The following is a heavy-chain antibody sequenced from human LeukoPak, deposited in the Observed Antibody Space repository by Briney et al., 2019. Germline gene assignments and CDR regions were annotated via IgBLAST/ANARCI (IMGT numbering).Heavy chain of an antibody. J-gene: IGHJ4*02. CDR1: GFTFSSYA. V-gene: IGHV3-23*01. Sequence: GGSPRLSCAASGFTFSSYAMSWVRQAPGKGLEWVSAISGSGGSTYYADSVKGRFTISRDNSKNTLYLQMNSLRAEDTAVYYCAKVASKGTIFGVVTFDYWGQGTLVTVSS. D-gene: IGHD3-3*01. CDR3: AKVASKGTIFGVVTFDY. CDR2: ISGSGGST.